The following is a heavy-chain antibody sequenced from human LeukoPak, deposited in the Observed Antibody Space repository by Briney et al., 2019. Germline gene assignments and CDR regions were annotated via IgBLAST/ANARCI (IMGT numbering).Heavy chain of an antibody. CDR1: GYTFNTYG. CDR3: ARDYNYYYDSSGRVPSY. CDR2: ISGYNGKT. J-gene: IGHJ4*02. Sequence: ASVKVSCKASGYTFNTYGITWVRQAPGQGLEWMGWISGYNGKTKYAQKLQDRVTMTTDTSTTTAYMELRSLRSDDTAVYYCARDYNYYYDSSGRVPSYWGQGTLVTVSS. V-gene: IGHV1-18*01. D-gene: IGHD3-22*01.